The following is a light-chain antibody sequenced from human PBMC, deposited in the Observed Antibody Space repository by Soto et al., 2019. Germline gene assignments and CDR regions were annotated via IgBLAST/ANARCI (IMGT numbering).Light chain of an antibody. J-gene: IGKJ1*01. V-gene: IGKV3-20*01. Sequence: EIVLTQSPGTLSLSPGERATLSCRASQSVGRNYLAWYQQKPGQAPRLLIHRISTRATGIPDRFSGSGSSTDFTLTISRLEPEDFAVYYCQRYDKVPQTFGQGTRVEIK. CDR2: RIS. CDR1: QSVGRNY. CDR3: QRYDKVPQT.